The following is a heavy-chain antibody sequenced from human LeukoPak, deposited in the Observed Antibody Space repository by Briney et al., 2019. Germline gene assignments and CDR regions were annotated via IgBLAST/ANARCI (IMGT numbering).Heavy chain of an antibody. J-gene: IGHJ6*02. D-gene: IGHD1-26*01. CDR3: ARDRSMEWELLSGYYYYGMDV. Sequence: SETLSLTCTVSGGSISSSSYYWSWIRQPPGKGLEWIGYIYYSGSTNYNPSLKSRVTISVDTSKNQFSLKLSSVTAADTAVYYCARDRSMEWELLSGYYYYGMDVWGQGTTVTVSS. V-gene: IGHV4-61*01. CDR2: IYYSGST. CDR1: GGSISSSSYY.